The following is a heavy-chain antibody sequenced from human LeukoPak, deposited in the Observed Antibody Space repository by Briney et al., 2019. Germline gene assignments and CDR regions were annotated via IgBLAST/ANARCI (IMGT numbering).Heavy chain of an antibody. D-gene: IGHD5-18*01. J-gene: IGHJ6*02. CDR1: GYSFTSYW. Sequence: GESLKISCKGSGYSFTSYWIGWVRQMPGKGLEWMGIIYPGDSDTRYSPSFQGQVTISADKSISTAYLQWSSLKASDTAMYYCARAYSYGYYYYYYGMDVWCQGTTVTVSS. CDR3: ARAYSYGYYYYYYGMDV. V-gene: IGHV5-51*01. CDR2: IYPGDSDT.